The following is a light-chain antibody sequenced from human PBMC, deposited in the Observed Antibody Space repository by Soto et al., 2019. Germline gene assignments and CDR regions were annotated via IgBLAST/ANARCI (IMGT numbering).Light chain of an antibody. CDR1: SSDVGGYNY. CDR3: SSFVCSHHVV. V-gene: IGLV2-8*01. CDR2: EVT. J-gene: IGLJ2*01. Sequence: QSALTQPPSASGSPGQSVTISCTGTSSDVGGYNYVSWFQQHPGKAPKLMIYEVTKRPSGVPDRFSGSKSGNTASLTVSGLQAEDEADYYCSSFVCSHHVVFGGGTKLTVL.